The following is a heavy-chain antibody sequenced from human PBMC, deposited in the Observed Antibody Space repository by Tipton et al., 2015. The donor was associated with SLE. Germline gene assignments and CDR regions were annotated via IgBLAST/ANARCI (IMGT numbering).Heavy chain of an antibody. CDR3: AREGPVQLDNWFDP. CDR1: GYTFTSYG. V-gene: IGHV1-69*13. Sequence: QSGVEVKKPGASVKVSCKASGYTFTSYGISWVRQAPGQGLEWMGRIIPIFGTANYAQKFQGRVTITADESTSTAYMELSSLRSEDTAVYYCAREGPVQLDNWFDPWGQGTLVTVSS. J-gene: IGHJ5*02. CDR2: IIPIFGTA. D-gene: IGHD1-1*01.